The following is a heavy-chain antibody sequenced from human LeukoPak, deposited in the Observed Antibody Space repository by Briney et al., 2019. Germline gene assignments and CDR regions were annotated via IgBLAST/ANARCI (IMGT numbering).Heavy chain of an antibody. V-gene: IGHV4-34*01. CDR2: INHSGST. J-gene: IGHJ6*03. CDR3: ARLAYYYYYMDV. Sequence: PSETLSLTCAVYGGSFSGYYWSWIRQPPGKGLEWIGEINHSGSTNYNPSLKSRVTISVDTFKNQFSLKLSSVTAADTAVYYCARLAYYYYYMDVWGKGTTVTVSS. CDR1: GGSFSGYY.